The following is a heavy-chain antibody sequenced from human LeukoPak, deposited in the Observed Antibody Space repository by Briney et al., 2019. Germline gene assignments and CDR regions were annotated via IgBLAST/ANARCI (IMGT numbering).Heavy chain of an antibody. CDR3: AKDFYDSSGSRYDY. CDR2: IDGGGGRT. D-gene: IGHD3-22*01. J-gene: IGHJ4*02. CDR1: GFAFSSYA. Sequence: PGGSLRLSCTASGFAFSSYARSWVRQAPGVGLEWVSAIDGGGGRTWHADSVRGRFTISRDNSKNTLFMQMNSLRAEDTAVYYCAKDFYDSSGSRYDYWGQGTLVTVSS. V-gene: IGHV3-23*01.